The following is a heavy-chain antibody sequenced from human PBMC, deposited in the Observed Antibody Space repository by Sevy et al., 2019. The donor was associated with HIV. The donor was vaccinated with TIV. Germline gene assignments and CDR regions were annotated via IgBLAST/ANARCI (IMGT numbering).Heavy chain of an antibody. Sequence: GGSLRLSCAVSGFSFDSYGMTWVRQAPGKGLEWVSGISGSGTRTYYADSVKGRFSISRDNSKNRLYLQMNSLRNEDAVLYYCAKGGGGHYDPDEIGYYFYYYNMDVWGKGTTVTVSS. V-gene: IGHV3-23*01. CDR2: ISGSGTRT. J-gene: IGHJ6*03. CDR1: GFSFDSYG. D-gene: IGHD3-22*01. CDR3: AKGGGGHYDPDEIGYYFYYYNMDV.